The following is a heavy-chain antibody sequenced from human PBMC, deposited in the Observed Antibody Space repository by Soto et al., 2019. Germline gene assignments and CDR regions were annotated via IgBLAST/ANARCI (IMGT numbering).Heavy chain of an antibody. CDR3: ARHNGITGLAGTFDI. Sequence: SETLSLTCTVSGGSISSSSYYWGWIRQPPGKGLEWIGSIYYSGSTYYNPSLKSRVTISVDTSKNQFSLKLSSVTAADTAVYYCARHNGITGLAGTFDIWGQGTMVTVSS. D-gene: IGHD1-20*01. CDR2: IYYSGST. V-gene: IGHV4-39*01. CDR1: GGSISSSSYY. J-gene: IGHJ3*02.